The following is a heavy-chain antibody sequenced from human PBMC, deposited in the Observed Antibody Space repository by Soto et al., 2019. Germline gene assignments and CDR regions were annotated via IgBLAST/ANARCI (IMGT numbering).Heavy chain of an antibody. J-gene: IGHJ4*02. Sequence: PGGSLRLSCVASGFTFSSYSMVWVRQAPGKGLEWVSYIFASSTTIYYADSVKGRFTVSRDNTQNSLFLLMNSLRAEDTAVYYCSRDRDCAFHYWGQGTLVTVSS. CDR1: GFTFSSYS. D-gene: IGHD2-21*02. CDR3: SRDRDCAFHY. V-gene: IGHV3-48*04. CDR2: IFASSTTI.